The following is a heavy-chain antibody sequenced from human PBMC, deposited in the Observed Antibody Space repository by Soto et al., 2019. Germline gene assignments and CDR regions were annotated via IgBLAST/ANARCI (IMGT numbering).Heavy chain of an antibody. D-gene: IGHD6-13*01. CDR1: GFTFSSYG. V-gene: IGHV3-30*18. J-gene: IGHJ6*02. CDR3: AKDLAWYSSISSWFSSNNGMDV. Sequence: QVQLVESGGGVVQPGRSLRLSCAASGFTFSSYGMHWVRQAPGKGLKWVAVISYYGSNKYYADSVKGRFTISRDNSKNTLYLQMSRLRAEDTAVYYCAKDLAWYSSISSWFSSNNGMDVWGQGTTVTVSS. CDR2: ISYYGSNK.